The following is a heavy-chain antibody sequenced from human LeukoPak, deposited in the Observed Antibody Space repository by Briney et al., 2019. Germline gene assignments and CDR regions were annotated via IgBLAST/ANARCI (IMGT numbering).Heavy chain of an antibody. Sequence: PSETLSLTCTVSGGSISSYYWSWIRQPPGKGLEWIGYIYYSGSTNYNPSLKSRVTISVDTSKNQFSLKLSSVTAADTAVYYCARWYYYDSSGYYSNAFDIWGQGTMVTASS. CDR1: GGSISSYY. J-gene: IGHJ3*02. D-gene: IGHD3-22*01. V-gene: IGHV4-59*01. CDR3: ARWYYYDSSGYYSNAFDI. CDR2: IYYSGST.